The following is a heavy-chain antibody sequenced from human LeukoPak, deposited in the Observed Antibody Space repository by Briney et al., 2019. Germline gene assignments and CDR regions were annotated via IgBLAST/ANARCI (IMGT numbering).Heavy chain of an antibody. J-gene: IGHJ4*02. CDR2: IKQDGSEK. Sequence: GGSLRLSCAPSGFTFSSYSMNWVRQAPGKGLEWVANIKQDGSEKYYVDSVKGRFTISRDNAKNSLYLQMNSLRAEDTAVYYCARDWGNVWFHFDYWGQGTLVTVSS. D-gene: IGHD3-10*01. V-gene: IGHV3-7*01. CDR1: GFTFSSYS. CDR3: ARDWGNVWFHFDY.